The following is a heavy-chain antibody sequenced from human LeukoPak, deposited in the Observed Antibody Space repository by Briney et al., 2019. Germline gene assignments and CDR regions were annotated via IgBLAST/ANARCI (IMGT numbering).Heavy chain of an antibody. CDR3: ARTKGARDFWSGYYLRDPFDY. CDR1: GGSISSSSYY. V-gene: IGHV4-39*01. CDR2: IYYSGST. Sequence: SETLSLTCTVSGGSISSSSYYWGWIRQPPGKGLEWTGSIYYSGSTYYNPSLKSRVTISVDTSKNQFSLKLSSVTAADTAVYYCARTKGARDFWSGYYLRDPFDYWGQGTLVTVSS. D-gene: IGHD3-3*01. J-gene: IGHJ4*02.